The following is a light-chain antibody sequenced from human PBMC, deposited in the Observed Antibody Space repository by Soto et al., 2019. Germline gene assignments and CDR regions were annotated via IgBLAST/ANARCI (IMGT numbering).Light chain of an antibody. Sequence: EIGLTQSPCTLSLSSGERATLSCRASQSVSNNYLAWYQQNTGQAPRPVIYGISKRATGIPDRFSGSGSGTDFSLTISRLETEDFAVYYCQQYGSSPITFGQGTRLEI. CDR1: QSVSNNY. CDR2: GIS. V-gene: IGKV3-20*01. J-gene: IGKJ5*01. CDR3: QQYGSSPIT.